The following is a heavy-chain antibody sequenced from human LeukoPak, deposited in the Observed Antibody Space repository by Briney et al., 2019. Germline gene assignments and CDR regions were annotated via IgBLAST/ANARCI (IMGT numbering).Heavy chain of an antibody. D-gene: IGHD3-10*01. Sequence: ASVKVSCKISGYTLTEVSMHWVRQAPGQGLERMGWISAYNSAYNGNTHYAQKLQGRVTMTTDTSTNTGYMELRSLRSDDTAVYYCAREYGSGSYTGIDYWGQGTLVTVSS. V-gene: IGHV1-18*01. CDR3: AREYGSGSYTGIDY. CDR1: GYTLTEVS. J-gene: IGHJ4*02. CDR2: ISAYNSAYNGNT.